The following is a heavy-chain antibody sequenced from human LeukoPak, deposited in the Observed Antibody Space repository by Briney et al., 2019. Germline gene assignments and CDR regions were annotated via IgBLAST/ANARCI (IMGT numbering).Heavy chain of an antibody. J-gene: IGHJ4*02. CDR2: ISSSSSYI. CDR3: ARAGYSTRDYEIL. Sequence: GGSLRLSCAASGFTFSSYAMSWVRQAPGKGLEWVSSISSSSSYIYYGDSVQGRFTISRDNAKNSLYPQMNSLRAEDTAVYYCARAGYSTRDYEILWGQGTLVTVSS. V-gene: IGHV3-21*01. D-gene: IGHD4-17*01. CDR1: GFTFSSYA.